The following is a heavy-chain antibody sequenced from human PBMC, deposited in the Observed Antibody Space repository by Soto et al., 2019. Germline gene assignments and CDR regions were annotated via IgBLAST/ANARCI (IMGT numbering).Heavy chain of an antibody. Sequence: GGCLRLASAGSGFTFSSYWMDWVRQAPGKGLVWVSRINSDGSSTSYADSVKGRFTISRDNAKNTLYLQMNRLRAEDTAVYYCARVGRLSITIFGVVIIARDAFDIWGQGTMVTVSS. V-gene: IGHV3-74*01. J-gene: IGHJ3*02. CDR3: ARVGRLSITIFGVVIIARDAFDI. CDR2: INSDGSST. CDR1: GFTFSSYW. D-gene: IGHD3-3*01.